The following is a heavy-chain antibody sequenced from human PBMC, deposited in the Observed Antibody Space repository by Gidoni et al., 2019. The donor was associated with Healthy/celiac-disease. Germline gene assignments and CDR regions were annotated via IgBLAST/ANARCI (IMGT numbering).Heavy chain of an antibody. Sequence: QVQLVQSGAEVKKPGSSVKVSCKSSGGTFSSYAISWVRQDPGQGLEWLGGIIPIFGTANYARKFQGNVTITADESTSTAYVELSSLRSEDTAVYYCAMGQGSRMATMGTFDYWGQGTLVTVSS. CDR3: AMGQGSRMATMGTFDY. CDR2: IIPIFGTA. J-gene: IGHJ4*02. CDR1: GGTFSSYA. V-gene: IGHV1-69*01. D-gene: IGHD5-12*01.